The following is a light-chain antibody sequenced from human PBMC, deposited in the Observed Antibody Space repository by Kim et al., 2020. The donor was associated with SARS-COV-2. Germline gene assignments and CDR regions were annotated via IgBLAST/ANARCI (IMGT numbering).Light chain of an antibody. Sequence: QSALTQPASVSGSPGQSITISCTGTSSDVGGYNYVSWYQQHPGKAPKLMIYDVSNRPSGVSNRFSGSKSGNTASLTISGLQAEDGADYYCSSYTRSSTVVFGGGTQLTVL. CDR2: DVS. CDR3: SSYTRSSTVV. J-gene: IGLJ2*01. V-gene: IGLV2-14*03. CDR1: SSDVGGYNY.